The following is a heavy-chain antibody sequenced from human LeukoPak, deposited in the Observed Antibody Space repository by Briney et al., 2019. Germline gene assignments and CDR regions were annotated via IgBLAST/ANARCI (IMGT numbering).Heavy chain of an antibody. J-gene: IGHJ4*02. V-gene: IGHV4-34*01. Sequence: SETLSLTCAVYGGSFSGYYWSWIRQPPGKGLEWIGEINHSGSTNYNPSLKSRVTISVDTSENQFSLKLSSVTAADTAVYYCARGGRYCSSTSCYRLGGYFDYWGQGTLVTVSS. D-gene: IGHD2-2*01. CDR1: GGSFSGYY. CDR3: ARGGRYCSSTSCYRLGGYFDY. CDR2: INHSGST.